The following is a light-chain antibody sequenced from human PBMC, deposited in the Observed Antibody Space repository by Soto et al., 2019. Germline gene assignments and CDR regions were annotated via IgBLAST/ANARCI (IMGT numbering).Light chain of an antibody. CDR3: QQYNNWPFS. Sequence: EILLTQSRVTLSLSPGQRATLSCRASQSISTYLAWYQVKPGQAPRLLIYGASSRATGVPARFSGSGSGTDFSLTISSLEPEDVAVYFCQQYNNWPFSFGQGTRLEI. CDR1: QSISTY. V-gene: IGKV3-11*01. CDR2: GAS. J-gene: IGKJ5*01.